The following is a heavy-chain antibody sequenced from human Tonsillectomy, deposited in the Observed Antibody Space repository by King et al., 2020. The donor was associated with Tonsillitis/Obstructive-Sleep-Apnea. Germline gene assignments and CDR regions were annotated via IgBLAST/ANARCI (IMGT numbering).Heavy chain of an antibody. V-gene: IGHV3-30*18. CDR1: VFTFRNYG. Sequence: VQLVESGGDVVQAGGSLRLSCAASVFTFRNYGMQWVRQAPGKGLEWVAVISDDGKAKIYADSVRGRFTLSRDASKNTLSLQMNSLRVEDTALYYCAKESTPMSAQNFDYWGQGTLVTV. J-gene: IGHJ4*02. D-gene: IGHD5-18*01. CDR3: AKESTPMSAQNFDY. CDR2: ISDDGKAK.